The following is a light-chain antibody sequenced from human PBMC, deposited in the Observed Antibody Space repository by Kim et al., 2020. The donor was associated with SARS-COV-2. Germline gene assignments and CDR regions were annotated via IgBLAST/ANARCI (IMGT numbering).Light chain of an antibody. V-gene: IGLV3-19*01. Sequence: ALRQKVKITCQGDSLRSYYASWYQQKPGQAPVLVIYGKNNRPSGIPDRFSGSSSGNTASLTITGAQAEDEADYYCNSRDSSGNLWVFGGGTQLTVL. CDR3: NSRDSSGNLWV. CDR1: SLRSYY. J-gene: IGLJ3*02. CDR2: GKN.